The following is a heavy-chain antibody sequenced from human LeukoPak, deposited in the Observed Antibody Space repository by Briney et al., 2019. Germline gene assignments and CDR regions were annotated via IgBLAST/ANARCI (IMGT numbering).Heavy chain of an antibody. D-gene: IGHD3-22*01. CDR1: GGSISSYY. CDR3: ARVKVIDAFDI. V-gene: IGHV4-59*01. J-gene: IGHJ3*02. CDR2: IYYSGST. Sequence: PETLSLTCTVSGGSISSYYWSWLRQPPGKGLEWIGYIYYSGSTNYNPSLKSRVTISVVTSKNQFSLKLSSVTAADTAVYYCARVKVIDAFDIWGLGTMVTVSS.